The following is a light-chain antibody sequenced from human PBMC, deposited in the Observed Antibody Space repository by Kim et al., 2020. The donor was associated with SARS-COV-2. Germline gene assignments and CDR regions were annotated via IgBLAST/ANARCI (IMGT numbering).Light chain of an antibody. CDR3: QSYDTSLRGSV. CDR2: GNT. CDR1: SANIGAGQG. J-gene: IGLJ2*01. V-gene: IGLV1-40*01. Sequence: QGVTISGTGSSANIGAGQGVHWYQHVPGTVPRLLIYGNTKRPSGIPDRFSASKSGSSASLAITGLHAEDEAEYFCQSYDTSLRGSVFGGGTKLTVL.